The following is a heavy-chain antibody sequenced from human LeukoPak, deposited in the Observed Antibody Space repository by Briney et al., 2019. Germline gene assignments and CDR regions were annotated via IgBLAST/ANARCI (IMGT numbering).Heavy chain of an antibody. V-gene: IGHV4-59*01. CDR3: ARWGQQLDAFDI. D-gene: IGHD6-13*01. CDR1: GASISSYY. J-gene: IGHJ3*02. Sequence: SETLSLTCTVSGASISSYYWSWIRQPPGKGLEWIGYIYYSGSTNYNPSLKSRVTISVDTSKNQFSLKLSSVTAADTAVYYRARWGQQLDAFDIWGQGTMVTVSS. CDR2: IYYSGST.